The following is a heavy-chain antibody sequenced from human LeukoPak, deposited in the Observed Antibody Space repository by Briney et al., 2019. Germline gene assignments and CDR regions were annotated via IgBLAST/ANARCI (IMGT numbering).Heavy chain of an antibody. CDR2: INHSGST. D-gene: IGHD1-26*01. CDR1: GYSISSGYY. J-gene: IGHJ4*02. CDR3: ASSGSSPLDY. Sequence: SETLSLTCTVSGYSISSGYYWGWIRQPPGKGLEWIGSINHSGSTYYNPSLKSRVTISVDTSKNQFSLKLRSVTAADTAVYYCASSGSSPLDYWGQGTLVTVSS. V-gene: IGHV4-38-2*02.